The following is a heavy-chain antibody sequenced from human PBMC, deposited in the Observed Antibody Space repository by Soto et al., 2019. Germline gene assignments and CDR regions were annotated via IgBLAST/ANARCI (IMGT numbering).Heavy chain of an antibody. Sequence: SETLSLTCTVSGGSISSGGYYWSWIRQHPGKGLEWIGYIYYSGNTNYNPSLKSRVTISVDTSKNQFSLRLTSVTAADTAVYYCARHPRSERGYSGYDGHYCSSGSCYPFDYWGQGTLVTVS. CDR1: GGSISSGGYY. CDR3: ARHPRSERGYSGYDGHYCSSGSCYPFDY. J-gene: IGHJ4*02. V-gene: IGHV4-31*03. CDR2: IYYSGNT. D-gene: IGHD2-15*01.